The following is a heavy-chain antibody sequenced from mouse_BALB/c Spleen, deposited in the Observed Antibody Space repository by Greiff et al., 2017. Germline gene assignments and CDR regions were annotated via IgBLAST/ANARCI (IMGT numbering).Heavy chain of an antibody. J-gene: IGHJ4*01. V-gene: IGHV1-4*01. CDR2: INPSTGYT. Sequence: VQLQQSGAELARPGASVKMSCKASGYTFTSYTMHWVKQRPGQGLEWIGYINPSTGYTEYNQKFKDKATLTADKSSSTAYMQLSSLTSEDSAVYYCAREGAYGNYYYAMDYWGQGTSVTVSS. CDR1: GYTFTSYT. CDR3: AREGAYGNYYYAMDY. D-gene: IGHD2-1*01.